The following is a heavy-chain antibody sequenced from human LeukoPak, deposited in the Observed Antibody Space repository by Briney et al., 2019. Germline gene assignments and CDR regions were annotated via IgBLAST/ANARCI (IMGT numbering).Heavy chain of an antibody. J-gene: IGHJ4*02. Sequence: GGSLRLSCEGSAFIFSGHWMNWVRQTPGKGLEWVASIKEDGSERQYVDSVKGRFSISRDNTKGSLFLQLNSLRAEDTAVYFCARGAATGPTLGLDYWGQGTLVTVSS. D-gene: IGHD6-13*01. CDR1: AFIFSGHW. CDR2: IKEDGSER. V-gene: IGHV3-7*03. CDR3: ARGAATGPTLGLDY.